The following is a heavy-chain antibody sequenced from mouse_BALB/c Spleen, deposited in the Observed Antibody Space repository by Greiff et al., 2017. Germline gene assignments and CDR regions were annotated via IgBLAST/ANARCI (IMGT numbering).Heavy chain of an antibody. CDR3: ARVGYGNPSFDY. V-gene: IGHV1S29*02. Sequence: EVQLQQSGPELVKPGASVKISCKASGYTFTDYNMHWVKQSPGKSLEWIGYIYPYNGGTGYNQKFKSKATLTVDNSSSTAYMELRSLTSEDSAVYYCARVGYGNPSFDYWGQGTTLTVSS. D-gene: IGHD2-10*02. CDR2: IYPYNGGT. CDR1: GYTFTDYN. J-gene: IGHJ2*01.